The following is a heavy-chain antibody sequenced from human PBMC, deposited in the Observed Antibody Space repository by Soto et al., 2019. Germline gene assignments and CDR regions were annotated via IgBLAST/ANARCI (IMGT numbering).Heavy chain of an antibody. CDR1: GGTFSSYA. Sequence: QVQLVQSGAEVKKPGSSVKVSCKASGGTFSSYAISWVRQAPGQGLEWMGGIIPIFGTVNYAQKFQGRVTITADKSTSTAYMELSSLRSEDTAVYYCAPSRLWFGELFKDYYYGMDVWGQGTTVTVSS. CDR2: IIPIFGTV. V-gene: IGHV1-69*06. D-gene: IGHD3-10*01. CDR3: APSRLWFGELFKDYYYGMDV. J-gene: IGHJ6*02.